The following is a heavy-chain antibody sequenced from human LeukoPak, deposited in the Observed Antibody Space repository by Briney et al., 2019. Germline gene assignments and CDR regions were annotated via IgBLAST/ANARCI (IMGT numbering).Heavy chain of an antibody. J-gene: IGHJ6*03. Sequence: SETLSLTCTVSGGSISSYYWSWIRQPAGKGLEWIGRIYTSGSTNYNPSLKSRVTMSVDTSKNHFSLKLSSVTAADTAVYYCAREGYYDFWSGYYYYYYYMDVWGKGTTVTVSS. CDR2: IYTSGST. CDR3: AREGYYDFWSGYYYYYYYMDV. CDR1: GGSISSYY. V-gene: IGHV4-4*07. D-gene: IGHD3-3*01.